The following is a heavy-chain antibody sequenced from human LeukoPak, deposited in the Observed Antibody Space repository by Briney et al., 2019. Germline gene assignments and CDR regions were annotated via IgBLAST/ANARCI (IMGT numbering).Heavy chain of an antibody. CDR1: GGSLSGYY. J-gene: IGHJ5*02. CDR3: ARFSMIVVVGWFDP. D-gene: IGHD3-22*01. CDR2: INHSGST. Sequence: PSETLSLTCAVYGGSLSGYYWSWIRQPPGKGLEWIGEINHSGSTNYNPSLKSRVTISVDTSKNQFSLKLSSVTAADTAVYYCARFSMIVVVGWFDPWGQGTLVTVSS. V-gene: IGHV4-34*01.